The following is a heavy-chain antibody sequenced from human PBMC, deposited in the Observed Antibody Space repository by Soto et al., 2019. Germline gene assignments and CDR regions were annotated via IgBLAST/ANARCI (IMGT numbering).Heavy chain of an antibody. J-gene: IGHJ5*02. D-gene: IGHD3-22*01. CDR2: ISYDGSNK. CDR1: GFTFSSYG. CDR3: AKDHYGYYYDRGGFDP. Sequence: QVQLVESGGGVVQPGRSLRLSCAASGFTFSSYGMHWVRQAPGKGLEWVAVISYDGSNKYYADSVKGRFTISRDNSKSTLYLQMNSLRAEDTAVYYCAKDHYGYYYDRGGFDPWGQGTLVTVSS. V-gene: IGHV3-30*18.